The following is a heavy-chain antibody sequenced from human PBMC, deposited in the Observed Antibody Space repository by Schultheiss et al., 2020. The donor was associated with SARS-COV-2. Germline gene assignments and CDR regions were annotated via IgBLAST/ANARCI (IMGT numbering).Heavy chain of an antibody. CDR3: AREARGYCSSTSCSYYYYGMDV. V-gene: IGHV4-61*10. CDR2: IYYSGST. J-gene: IGHJ6*02. D-gene: IGHD2-2*01. CDR1: GGSISSGSYY. Sequence: LTCTVSGGSISSGSYYWSWIRQPAGKGLEWIGYIYYSGSTNYNPSLKSRVTISVDTSKNQFSLKLSSVTAADTAVYYCAREARGYCSSTSCSYYYYGMDVWGQGTTVTVSS.